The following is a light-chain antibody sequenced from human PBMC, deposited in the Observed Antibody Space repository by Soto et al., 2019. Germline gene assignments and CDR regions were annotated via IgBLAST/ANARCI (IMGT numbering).Light chain of an antibody. CDR2: EVS. CDR1: SSDVGAYNY. Sequence: QSALTQPPSASGSPGQSVTISCTGTSSDVGAYNYVSWYQQYPGKAPKLMIYEVSKRRSGVPDRFSGSKSGKTASLTVSGLQPEDEADYYCTSYAGSNIWVFGGGTKLTVL. J-gene: IGLJ3*02. V-gene: IGLV2-8*01. CDR3: TSYAGSNIWV.